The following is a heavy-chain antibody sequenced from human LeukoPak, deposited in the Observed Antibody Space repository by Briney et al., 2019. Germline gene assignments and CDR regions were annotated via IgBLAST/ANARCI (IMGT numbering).Heavy chain of an antibody. CDR3: ARHRGSLTGYKSRFDY. CDR1: GGSFSGYY. V-gene: IGHV4-34*01. J-gene: IGHJ4*02. D-gene: IGHD3-9*01. Sequence: PSETLSLTCAVYGGSFSGYYWSWIRQPPGKGLERIGEINHSGSTNYNPSLKSRVTISVDTSKNQFSLKLSSVTAADTAVYYCARHRGSLTGYKSRFDYWGQGTLVTVSS. CDR2: INHSGST.